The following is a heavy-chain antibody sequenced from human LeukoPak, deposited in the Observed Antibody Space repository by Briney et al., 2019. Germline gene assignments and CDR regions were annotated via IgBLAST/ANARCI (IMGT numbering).Heavy chain of an antibody. V-gene: IGHV3-43*02. Sequence: GGSLRLSCAASGLTFDDYAMHWVRQAPGKGLEWVSLISGDGGSTYYADSVKGRFTISRDNSKNSLYLQMNSLRTEDAALYYCAKIYSSSWYNAFDIWGQGTMVTVSS. J-gene: IGHJ3*02. CDR3: AKIYSSSWYNAFDI. CDR2: ISGDGGST. D-gene: IGHD6-13*01. CDR1: GLTFDDYA.